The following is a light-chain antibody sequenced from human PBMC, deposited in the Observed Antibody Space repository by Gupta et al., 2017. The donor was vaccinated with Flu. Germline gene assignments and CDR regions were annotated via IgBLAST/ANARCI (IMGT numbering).Light chain of an antibody. Sequence: PVPLGQPAPSSCRSSQSLVYSDGNTDLNWVQQRPGQTPRRLIYEVANRDSGVPDRFSGSGAGTDFTLKSSRVEAEDVGVYYGRKGTHPWTFGQGTKLEIK. CDR1: QSLVYSDGNTD. V-gene: IGKV2-30*01. J-gene: IGKJ2*02. CDR3: RKGTHPWT. CDR2: EVA.